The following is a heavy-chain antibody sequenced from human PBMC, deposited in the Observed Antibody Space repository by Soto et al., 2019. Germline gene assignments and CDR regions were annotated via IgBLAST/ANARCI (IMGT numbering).Heavy chain of an antibody. D-gene: IGHD3-22*01. J-gene: IGHJ6*02. CDR2: ISYDGSNK. CDR1: GFTFSSYV. Sequence: GGSLRRSCAASGFTFSSYVMHWVREAPGKGLEWVAVISYDGSNKYYADSVKGRFTISRDNSKNTLYLQMNSLRAEDTAVYYCAKDHYYDSSGYGYYYYGMDVWGQGTTVTVSS. CDR3: AKDHYYDSSGYGYYYYGMDV. V-gene: IGHV3-30*18.